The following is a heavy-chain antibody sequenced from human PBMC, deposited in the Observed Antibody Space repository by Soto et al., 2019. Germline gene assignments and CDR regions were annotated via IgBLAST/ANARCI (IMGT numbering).Heavy chain of an antibody. CDR1: DGFFSGYS. D-gene: IGHD3-9*01. J-gene: IGHJ5*02. V-gene: IGHV4-34*01. CDR3: VRSYYNIWTGYYT. CDR2: IHYRGGT. Sequence: SEPLSLTWGVNDGFFSGYSCPWIRQSPGKGLEWIVEIHYRGGTTYNPSLKNRATISIDTTKSKISLTLTSVTAADTAAYYCVRSYYNIWTGYYTWGQGIQVTFSS.